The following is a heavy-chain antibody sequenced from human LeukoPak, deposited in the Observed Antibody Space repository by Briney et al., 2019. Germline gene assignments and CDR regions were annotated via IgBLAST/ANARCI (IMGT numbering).Heavy chain of an antibody. CDR3: ARALYDSSGYYQTERPFDY. D-gene: IGHD3-22*01. J-gene: IGHJ4*02. CDR2: IYYSGST. CDR1: GGSISSGGYY. Sequence: PSETLSLTCTVSGGSISSGGYYWSWIRQHPGKGLEWIGYIYYSGSTYYNPSLKSRVTISVDTSKNQFSLKLSSVTAADTAVYYCARALYDSSGYYQTERPFDYWGQGTLVTVSS. V-gene: IGHV4-31*03.